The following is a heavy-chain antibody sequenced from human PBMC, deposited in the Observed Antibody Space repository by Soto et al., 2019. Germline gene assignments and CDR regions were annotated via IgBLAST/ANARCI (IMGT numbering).Heavy chain of an antibody. CDR1: GFTFSNAW. V-gene: IGHV3-15*01. Sequence: GGSLRLSCAASGFTFSNAWMSWVRQAPGKGLEWVGRIKSKTDGGTTDYAAPVKGRFTISRDDSKNTLYLQMNSLKTEDTAVYYCTTDPIEYSSSQRGPWGQGTLVTVSS. CDR2: IKSKTDGGTT. CDR3: TTDPIEYSSSQRGP. J-gene: IGHJ5*02. D-gene: IGHD6-6*01.